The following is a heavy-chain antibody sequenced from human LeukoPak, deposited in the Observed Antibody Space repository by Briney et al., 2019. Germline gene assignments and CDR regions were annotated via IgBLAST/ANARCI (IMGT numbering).Heavy chain of an antibody. CDR1: GFTFSNYT. J-gene: IGHJ4*02. Sequence: GGSLRLSCAASGFTFSNYTMHCARQTPGKGLEWVAVILYDGSNKYYADSVRGRFTISRDNSKNTLYLQMNSLRAEDTAVYYCAKDRSRSWSFDYWGQGTLVTVSS. CDR2: ILYDGSNK. V-gene: IGHV3-30-3*01. CDR3: AKDRSRSWSFDY. D-gene: IGHD6-13*01.